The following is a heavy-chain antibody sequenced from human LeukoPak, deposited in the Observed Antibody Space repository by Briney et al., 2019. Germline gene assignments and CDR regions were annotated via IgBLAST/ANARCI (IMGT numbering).Heavy chain of an antibody. J-gene: IGHJ4*02. D-gene: IGHD4-11*01. CDR2: IYSGGST. Sequence: GGALRLSCVVSGFTVSTNFMSGVRQAPAGGLEGVSVIYSGGSTYYADSVKGRFTISTDNSKTPLYLQMNSLRAQDTAVYYCARTRVDTTTFDYFDYWGQGTLVTVSS. CDR3: ARTRVDTTTFDYFDY. V-gene: IGHV3-53*01. CDR1: GFTVSTNF.